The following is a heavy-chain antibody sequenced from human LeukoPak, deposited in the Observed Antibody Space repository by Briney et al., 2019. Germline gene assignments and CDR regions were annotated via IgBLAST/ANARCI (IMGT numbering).Heavy chain of an antibody. V-gene: IGHV4-30-2*05. Sequence: SETLSLTCAVSGGSISSGGYSWSWIRQPPGKGLEWIGYIYYSGSTYYNPSLKSRVTISVDTSKNQFSLKLSSVTAADTAVYYCAGLPVILGYCSGGSCYYDYWGQGTLVTVSS. J-gene: IGHJ4*02. D-gene: IGHD2-15*01. CDR2: IYYSGST. CDR1: GGSISSGGYS. CDR3: AGLPVILGYCSGGSCYYDY.